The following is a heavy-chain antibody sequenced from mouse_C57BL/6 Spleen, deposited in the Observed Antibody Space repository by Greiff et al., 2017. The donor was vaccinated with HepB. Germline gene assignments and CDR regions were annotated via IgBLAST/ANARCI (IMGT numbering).Heavy chain of an antibody. J-gene: IGHJ4*01. Sequence: DVKLVESGGDLVKPGGSLKLSCAASGFTFSSYGMSWVRQTPDKRLEWVATISSGGSYTYYPDSVKGRFTISRDNAKNTRYLQMSSLKSEDTAMYYCAREDGYYYYAMDYWGQGTSVTVSS. CDR3: AREDGYYYYAMDY. CDR1: GFTFSSYG. D-gene: IGHD2-3*01. V-gene: IGHV5-6*02. CDR2: ISSGGSYT.